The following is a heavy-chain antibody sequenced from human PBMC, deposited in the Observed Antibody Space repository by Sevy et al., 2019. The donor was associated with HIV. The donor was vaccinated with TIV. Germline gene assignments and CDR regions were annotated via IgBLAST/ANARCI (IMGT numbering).Heavy chain of an antibody. CDR3: AGNTNPPPRIAASGVWFDP. Sequence: ASVKVSCKASGGTFSSYAISWVRQAPGQGLEWMGGIIPIFGTANYAEKFQGRVTITADESTSKAYMGLSSLRSEDTAVYYCAGNTNPPPRIAASGVWFDPWGQGTLVTVSS. V-gene: IGHV1-69*13. CDR1: GGTFSSYA. CDR2: IIPIFGTA. J-gene: IGHJ5*02. D-gene: IGHD6-13*01.